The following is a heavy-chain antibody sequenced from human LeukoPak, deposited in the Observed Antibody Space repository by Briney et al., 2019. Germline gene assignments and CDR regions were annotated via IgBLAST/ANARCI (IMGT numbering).Heavy chain of an antibody. CDR1: GFTFSSYA. CDR3: AKDKASRLVLDAFDI. J-gene: IGHJ3*02. Sequence: GRSLRLSCAASGFTFSSYAMHWVRQAPGKGLEWVAVISYDGSNKYYADSVKGRFTISRDNSKNTLYLQMNSLRAEDTAVYYCAKDKASRLVLDAFDIWGQGTMVTVSS. D-gene: IGHD6-19*01. V-gene: IGHV3-30-3*01. CDR2: ISYDGSNK.